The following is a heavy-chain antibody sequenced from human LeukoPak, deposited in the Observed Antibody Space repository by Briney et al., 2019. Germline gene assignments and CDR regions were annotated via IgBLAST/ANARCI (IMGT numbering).Heavy chain of an antibody. CDR2: TYYRSKWYN. V-gene: IGHV6-1*01. CDR1: GDSVSSNSAA. CDR3: AREGPVDTAMVYPGPIDY. Sequence: SQTLSLTYAISGDSVSSNSAAWNWIRQSPSRGLEWLGRTYYRSKWYNDYAVSVKSRITINPDTSKNQFSLQLNSVTPEDTAVYYCAREGPVDTAMVYPGPIDYWGQGTLVTVSS. J-gene: IGHJ4*02. D-gene: IGHD5-18*01.